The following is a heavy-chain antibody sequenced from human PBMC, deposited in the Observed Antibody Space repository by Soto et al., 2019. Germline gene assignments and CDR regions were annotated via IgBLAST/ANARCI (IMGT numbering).Heavy chain of an antibody. J-gene: IGHJ6*02. V-gene: IGHV3-21*01. Sequence: GGSLRLSCAASGFTFSGDCMNWVRQAPGKGLEWVSSISTTSTYIYYADSVKGRFTISRDNANNSLHLQMNSLRAEDTAVYYCTRDYVMDVWGQGTTVTVSS. CDR1: GFTFSGDC. CDR2: ISTTSTYI. CDR3: TRDYVMDV.